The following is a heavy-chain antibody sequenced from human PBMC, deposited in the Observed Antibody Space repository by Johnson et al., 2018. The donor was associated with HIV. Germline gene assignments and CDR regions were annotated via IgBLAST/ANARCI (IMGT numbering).Heavy chain of an antibody. CDR1: GFTFSSYA. CDR2: ISGSGSST. J-gene: IGHJ3*02. CDR3: AKAYSSSWYPVGMDDAFDI. D-gene: IGHD6-13*01. Sequence: EVQLVESGGGLIQPGGSLRLSCTASGFTFSSYAMAWVRQAPGKGLEWVSTISGSGSSTHYADSVKGRFTISRDNSRNTMYLQMNFLRAEDTAVYYCAKAYSSSWYPVGMDDAFDIWGQGTMVTVSS. V-gene: IGHV3-23*04.